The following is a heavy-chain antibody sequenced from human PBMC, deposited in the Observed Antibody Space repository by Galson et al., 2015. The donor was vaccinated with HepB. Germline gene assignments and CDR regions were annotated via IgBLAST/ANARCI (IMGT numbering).Heavy chain of an antibody. CDR2: ISSNGGST. CDR1: GFTFSSYA. CDR3: ARGESGYSGYDHDAFDI. J-gene: IGHJ3*02. V-gene: IGHV3-64*04. Sequence: SLRLSCAASGFTFSSYAMHWVRQAPGKGLEYVSAISSNGGSTYYADSVKGRFTISRDNSKNTLYLQMNSLRAEDTAVYYCARGESGYSGYDHDAFDIWGQGTMVTVSS. D-gene: IGHD5-12*01.